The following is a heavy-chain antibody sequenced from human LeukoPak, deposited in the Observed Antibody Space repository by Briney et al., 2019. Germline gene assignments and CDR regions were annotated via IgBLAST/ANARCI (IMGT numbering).Heavy chain of an antibody. V-gene: IGHV1-46*01. CDR3: AKTPYYYYGMDV. J-gene: IGHJ6*02. Sequence: ASVKVSCKASGYTFTSYYMHWVRQAPGQGLEWMGIINPSGSSTSYAQKFQGRVTMTRDTSTSTVYMELSSLRSEDTAVYYCAKTPYYYYGMDVWGQGTTVTVSS. CDR1: GYTFTSYY. CDR2: INPSGSST.